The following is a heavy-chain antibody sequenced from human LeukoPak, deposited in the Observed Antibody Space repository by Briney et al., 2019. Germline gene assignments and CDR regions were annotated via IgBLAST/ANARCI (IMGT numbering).Heavy chain of an antibody. V-gene: IGHV3-30*18. CDR3: AKSHPPTVTTEEGEYLQH. D-gene: IGHD4-17*01. CDR1: GFTFSSFG. J-gene: IGHJ1*01. CDR2: ISFDGSNQ. Sequence: GGSLRLSCAASGFTFSSFGMHWVRQAPGQGLEWVAVISFDGSNQYYADSVKSRFTIYRDNFKNTVYLQMNSLRAEETAVYYCAKSHPPTVTTEEGEYLQHWGQGTLVTVSS.